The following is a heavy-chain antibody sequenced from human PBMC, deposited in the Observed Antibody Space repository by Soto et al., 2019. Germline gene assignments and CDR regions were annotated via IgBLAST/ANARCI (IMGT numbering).Heavy chain of an antibody. CDR3: AKDGQWLTPTNFDF. D-gene: IGHD6-19*01. CDR1: GLTFTKYA. J-gene: IGHJ4*02. CDR2: ISNIAGRA. V-gene: IGHV3-23*01. Sequence: GGYLRLSCAASGLTFTKYAMSWVRQAPGKGLQWVAYISNIAGRAAYADSVKGRFTILRDNSNNTLYLQMNTLRAEDTAVYYCAKDGQWLTPTNFDFRGQGALVTGSS.